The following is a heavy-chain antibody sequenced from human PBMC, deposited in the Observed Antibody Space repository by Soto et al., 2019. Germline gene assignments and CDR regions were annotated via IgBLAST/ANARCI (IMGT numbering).Heavy chain of an antibody. CDR1: GFSLSTSGVG. CDR3: AHRGYGDYETEYFQH. D-gene: IGHD4-17*01. Sequence: QITLKESGPTLVKPTQTLTLTCTFSGFSLSTSGVGVGWIRQPPGKALEWLALIYWDDDKRYSPSLKSRLTITNATSKYQVVLTMTNMDPVDTATYYCAHRGYGDYETEYFQHWGQGTLVTVSS. CDR2: IYWDDDK. J-gene: IGHJ1*01. V-gene: IGHV2-5*02.